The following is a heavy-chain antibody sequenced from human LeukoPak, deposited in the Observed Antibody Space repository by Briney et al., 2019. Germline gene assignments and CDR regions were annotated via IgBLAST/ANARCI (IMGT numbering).Heavy chain of an antibody. V-gene: IGHV3-64*01. CDR1: GFSFSNYA. J-gene: IGHJ3*02. D-gene: IGHD2-15*01. CDR3: ARGRGGSLYDSFHI. CDR2: ITSDGGST. Sequence: SGGSLRLSCVASGFSFSNYAMHWVRQAPGKGLEFISSITSDGGSTAYANSVKGRFTISRDNSKNTVYLQMGSLRGDDMAVYYCARGRGGSLYDSFHIWGQGTTVTVSS.